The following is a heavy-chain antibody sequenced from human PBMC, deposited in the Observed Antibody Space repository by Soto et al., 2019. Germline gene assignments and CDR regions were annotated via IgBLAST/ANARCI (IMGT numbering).Heavy chain of an antibody. Sequence: QVQLVQSGAEVKKPGASVKVSCKASGYTFTSYGISWVRQAPGQGLEWMGWITTYNGNTNYAQKLHGRVTMTTDTSTTTAYMALRSLRSDETAVYYCARRITGTFDYWGQGTLVTVSS. V-gene: IGHV1-18*01. CDR1: GYTFTSYG. J-gene: IGHJ4*02. CDR2: ITTYNGNT. CDR3: ARRITGTFDY. D-gene: IGHD1-7*01.